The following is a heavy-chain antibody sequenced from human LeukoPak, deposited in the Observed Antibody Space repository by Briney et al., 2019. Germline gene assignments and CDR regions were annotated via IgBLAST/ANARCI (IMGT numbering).Heavy chain of an antibody. CDR3: ARHFDDSSGYLKP. J-gene: IGHJ5*02. V-gene: IGHV4-39*01. Sequence: SETLSLACTVSGGSISSSSYYWGWIRQPPGKGLEWIGSIYYSGSTYYNPSLKSRVTIFLDTSKNQFSLKLSPVTAADTAVYYCARHFDDSSGYLKPWGQGTLVTVSS. CDR1: GGSISSSSYY. D-gene: IGHD3-22*01. CDR2: IYYSGST.